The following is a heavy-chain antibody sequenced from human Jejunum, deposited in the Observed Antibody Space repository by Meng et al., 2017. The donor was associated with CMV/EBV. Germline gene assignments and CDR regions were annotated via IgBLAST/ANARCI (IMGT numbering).Heavy chain of an antibody. D-gene: IGHD1-14*01. CDR1: GYIFNNYG. V-gene: IGHV1-18*01. CDR2: ISAYNGNT. CDR3: ARGRRNEPLFDY. J-gene: IGHJ4*02. Sequence: VQLVASGAVVKKPGASANVSCKDSGYIFNNYGVSWVRQAPGQGPEWMGWISAYNGNTNYAQNFQGRFTMTTDTSTSTAYMELRSLTFDDTAVYFCARGRRNEPLFDYWGQGTLVTVSS.